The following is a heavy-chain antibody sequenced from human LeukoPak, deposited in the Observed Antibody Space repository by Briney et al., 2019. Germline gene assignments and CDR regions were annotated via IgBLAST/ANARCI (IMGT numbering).Heavy chain of an antibody. V-gene: IGHV4-39*01. D-gene: IGHD6-13*01. CDR3: ARADYSSTWSHDYYYMDV. J-gene: IGHJ6*03. Sequence: SETLSLTCTVSGGSISSTSYYWSWIRQPPGKGLEWIGSIYDSGSTYYNPSLKSRVTISVDTSKSQFSLKLSSVTAADTAVYYCARADYSSTWSHDYYYMDVWGKGTTVTVSS. CDR1: GGSISSTSYY. CDR2: IYDSGST.